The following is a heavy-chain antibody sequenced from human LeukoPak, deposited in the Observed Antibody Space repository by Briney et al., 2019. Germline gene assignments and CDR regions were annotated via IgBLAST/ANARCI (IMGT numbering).Heavy chain of an antibody. CDR2: IWYDESNK. Sequence: PGGSLRLSCVAPGFKFSDCGMHWVRQAPGKGLEWVAVIWYDESNKYYIDSVKGRFTISRDNSKNTLFLQMDSLRAEDTAVYFCTRDEASKYFDLWGRGTVVTVSS. CDR1: GFKFSDCG. CDR3: TRDEASKYFDL. D-gene: IGHD2/OR15-2a*01. V-gene: IGHV3-33*01. J-gene: IGHJ2*01.